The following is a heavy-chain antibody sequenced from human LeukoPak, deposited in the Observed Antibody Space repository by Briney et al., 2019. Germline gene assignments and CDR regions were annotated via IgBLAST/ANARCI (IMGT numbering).Heavy chain of an antibody. Sequence: GGSLRLSCAASGFTFSSYSMNWVRQAPGKGLEWVSSISSSSSYIYYADSVKGRFTISGDNAKNSLYLQMNSLRAEDTGVYYCARESTEERPGYWGQGTLVTVSS. D-gene: IGHD4-17*01. CDR3: ARESTEERPGY. CDR2: ISSSSSYI. CDR1: GFTFSSYS. V-gene: IGHV3-21*01. J-gene: IGHJ1*01.